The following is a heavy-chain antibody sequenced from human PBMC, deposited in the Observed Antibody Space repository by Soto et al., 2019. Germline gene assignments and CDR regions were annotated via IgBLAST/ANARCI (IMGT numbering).Heavy chain of an antibody. J-gene: IGHJ4*02. Sequence: QPGGSLRLSCAASGFSFGSYALSWVRQAPGKGLEWVSTISGGDGKTFYADSVKGRFSISRDTSQSTLYLQMNSLRADDTAMYYCARWSYLDYWGQGTRVTVSS. CDR3: ARWSYLDY. CDR1: GFSFGSYA. CDR2: ISGGDGKT. V-gene: IGHV3-23*01. D-gene: IGHD3-3*01.